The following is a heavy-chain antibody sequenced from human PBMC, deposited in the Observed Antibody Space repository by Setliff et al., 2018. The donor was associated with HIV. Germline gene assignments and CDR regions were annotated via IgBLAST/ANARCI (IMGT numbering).Heavy chain of an antibody. V-gene: IGHV4-4*08. D-gene: IGHD5-12*01. Sequence: PSETLSLTCTVSGGSMNSYYWSWIRQPPGKGLEWIGYIYTSGSTKYNPSLKSRVTISVDTSKNQFSLKLSSVTAADTAVYHCARPSTGGGYNYWYFDLWGRGTLVTVSS. CDR2: IYTSGST. CDR3: ARPSTGGGYNYWYFDL. CDR1: GGSMNSYY. J-gene: IGHJ2*01.